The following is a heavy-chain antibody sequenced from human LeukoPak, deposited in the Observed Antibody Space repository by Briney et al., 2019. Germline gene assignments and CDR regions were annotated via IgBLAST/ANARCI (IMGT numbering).Heavy chain of an antibody. CDR1: GYTFTSYD. D-gene: IGHD3-22*01. CDR2: IIPIFGTA. Sequence: SVKVSCKASGYTFTSYDINWVRQAPGQGLEWMGGIIPIFGTANYAQKFQGRVTITADESTSTAYMELSSLRSEDTAVYYCARQTYYYDSSGYYYMGDWGQGTLVTVSS. CDR3: ARQTYYYDSSGYYYMGD. J-gene: IGHJ4*02. V-gene: IGHV1-69*13.